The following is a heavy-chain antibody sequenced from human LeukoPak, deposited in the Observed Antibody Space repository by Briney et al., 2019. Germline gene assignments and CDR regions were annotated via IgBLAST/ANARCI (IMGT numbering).Heavy chain of an antibody. Sequence: ASVKVSCKASGYTFTGYYIHWVRQAPGQGLEWIGWINPNNGGTNYAQKFQDRVTMTRDTSISTAYVELSRLTSDDTAVYYCARDQNFHGSGGYYGIDCWGQGTLVTVSS. V-gene: IGHV1-2*02. CDR3: ARDQNFHGSGGYYGIDC. D-gene: IGHD3-22*01. CDR2: INPNNGGT. J-gene: IGHJ4*02. CDR1: GYTFTGYY.